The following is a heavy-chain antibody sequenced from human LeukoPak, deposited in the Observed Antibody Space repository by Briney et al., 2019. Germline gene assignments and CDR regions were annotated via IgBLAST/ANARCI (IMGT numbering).Heavy chain of an antibody. Sequence: GASVKVSCKASGYSFSGYDINWVRQAPGQGLEWMGWINPNSGGTNYAQKFQGRVTMTRDTSISTAYMELSRLRSDDTAVYYCASLKNSYDSSGYLVTDAFDIWGQGTMVTVSS. CDR2: INPNSGGT. J-gene: IGHJ3*02. D-gene: IGHD3-22*01. CDR3: ASLKNSYDSSGYLVTDAFDI. V-gene: IGHV1-2*02. CDR1: GYSFSGYD.